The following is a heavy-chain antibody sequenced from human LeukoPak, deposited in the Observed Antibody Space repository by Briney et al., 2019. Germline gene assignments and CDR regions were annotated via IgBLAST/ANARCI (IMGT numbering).Heavy chain of an antibody. Sequence: GRSLRLSCAASGFTFSNYDMRCVRQAPGKGLEWVAVISYDGNNKGFADSVKGRFTISRDNSKNTLYLQMSSLRAEDTAVYYCARGNNVLMVTGCFDYWGQGTLVTVSS. CDR1: GFTFSNYD. D-gene: IGHD2-21*02. J-gene: IGHJ4*02. CDR2: ISYDGNNK. V-gene: IGHV3-30-3*01. CDR3: ARGNNVLMVTGCFDY.